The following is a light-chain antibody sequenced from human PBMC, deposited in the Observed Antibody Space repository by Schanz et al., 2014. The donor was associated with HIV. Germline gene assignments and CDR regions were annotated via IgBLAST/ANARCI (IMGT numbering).Light chain of an antibody. J-gene: IGLJ3*02. Sequence: QSVLTQPPSASGSRGQSVTISCTGTSSDVGHYDYVSWYQQHPGKAPKLMIYEVSKRPSGVPDRFSGSKSGNTASLTVSGLQAEDEADYYCSSYTSSSTLWVFGGGTKLTVL. CDR1: SSDVGHYDY. CDR2: EVS. CDR3: SSYTSSSTLWV. V-gene: IGLV2-8*01.